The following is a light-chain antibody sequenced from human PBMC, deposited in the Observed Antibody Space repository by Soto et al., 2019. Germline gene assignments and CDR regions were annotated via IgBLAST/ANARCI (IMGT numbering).Light chain of an antibody. J-gene: IGLJ2*01. V-gene: IGLV1-40*01. CDR1: SSNIGAGYD. CDR2: GNS. CDR3: QSYDSSLSGSNVV. Sequence: QSVLTQPPSVSGAPGQRVTISCTGSSSNIGAGYDVHWYQQLPGTAPKLLIYGNSNRPTGVPDRFSGSKSGTSASLAITGLQAEDEAYYYCQSYDSSLSGSNVVFGGGTQQTVL.